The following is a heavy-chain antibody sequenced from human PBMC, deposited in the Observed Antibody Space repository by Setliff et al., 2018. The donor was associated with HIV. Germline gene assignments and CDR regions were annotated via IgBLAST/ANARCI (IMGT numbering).Heavy chain of an antibody. CDR2: IYHSGST. Sequence: PSETLSLTCAVSGGSISSSNWWSWVRQPPGKGLEWIGEIYHSGSTNYNPSLKSRVTTSVDKSKNQFSLKLSSVTAADTAVYYCARDSGILWFGELLQAFDIWGQGTMVTVSS. J-gene: IGHJ3*02. CDR1: GGSISSSNW. V-gene: IGHV4-4*02. D-gene: IGHD3-10*01. CDR3: ARDSGILWFGELLQAFDI.